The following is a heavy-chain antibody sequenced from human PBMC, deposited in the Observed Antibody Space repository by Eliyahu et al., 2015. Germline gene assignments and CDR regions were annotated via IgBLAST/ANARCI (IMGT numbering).Heavy chain of an antibody. V-gene: IGHV4-34*01. J-gene: IGHJ4*02. CDR2: INHSGST. CDR1: GGSFSGYY. CDR3: ARFIAVAXFDY. Sequence: QVQLQQWGAGLLKPSETLSLTCAVYGGSFSGYYWSWIRQPPGKGLEWIGEINHSGSTNYNPSLKSRVTISVDTSKNQFSLKLSSVTAADTAVYYCARFIAVAXFDYWGQGTLVTVSS. D-gene: IGHD6-19*01.